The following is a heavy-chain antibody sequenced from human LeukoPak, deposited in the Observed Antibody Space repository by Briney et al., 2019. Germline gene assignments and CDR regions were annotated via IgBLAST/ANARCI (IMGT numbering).Heavy chain of an antibody. J-gene: IGHJ4*02. V-gene: IGHV3-43*02. Sequence: PGGSLRLSCAASGFTFDDYAMHWVRHAPGKGLEWVSPISGDGGSTYYADSVKGRFTISRDNSKNSLYLQMNSLRTEDTALYYCAKDRRWLQLPYFDYWGQGTLVTVSS. CDR3: AKDRRWLQLPYFDY. CDR2: ISGDGGST. CDR1: GFTFDDYA. D-gene: IGHD5-24*01.